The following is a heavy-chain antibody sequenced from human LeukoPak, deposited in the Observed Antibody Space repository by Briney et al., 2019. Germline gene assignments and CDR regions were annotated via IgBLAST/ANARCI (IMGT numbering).Heavy chain of an antibody. Sequence: ASVKVSCKASGYRFTSTDIHWVRQAPGQGLEWRGLINPTGTYTKYAQKFQGRVSMTRDTSTSTDYMELRSLTSEDSAVYYCARDQSGSTTVTVTTDYWYFDVWGRGTLVTVSS. V-gene: IGHV1-46*01. CDR1: GYRFTSTD. CDR3: ARDQSGSTTVTVTTDYWYFDV. CDR2: INPTGTYT. J-gene: IGHJ2*01. D-gene: IGHD4-17*01.